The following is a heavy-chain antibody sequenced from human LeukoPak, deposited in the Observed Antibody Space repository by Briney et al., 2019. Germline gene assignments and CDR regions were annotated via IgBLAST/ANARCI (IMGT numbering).Heavy chain of an antibody. Sequence: ASVKVSCKASGYTFTSYYMHWVRQAPGQGLEWMGIINPSGGSTSYAQKFQGRVTMTRDTSTSTVYMELSSLRSEDTAVYYCARNIMGNLYYYYYGMDVWGQGTTVTVSS. CDR2: INPSGGST. V-gene: IGHV1-46*01. J-gene: IGHJ6*02. CDR1: GYTFTSYY. CDR3: ARNIMGNLYYYYYGMDV. D-gene: IGHD1-14*01.